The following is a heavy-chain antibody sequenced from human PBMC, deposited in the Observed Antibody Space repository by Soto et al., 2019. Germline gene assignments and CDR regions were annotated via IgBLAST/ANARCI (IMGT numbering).Heavy chain of an antibody. V-gene: IGHV1-69*13. CDR3: ARERGIQLWSPGYYYYYGMDV. J-gene: IGHJ6*02. CDR2: IIPIFGTA. Sequence: SVKVSCKASGGTFSSYAFSWVRQAPGQGLEWMGGIIPIFGTANYAQKFQGRVTITADESTSTAYMELSSLRSEDTAVYYCARERGIQLWSPGYYYYYGMDVWGQGTTVTVSS. CDR1: GGTFSSYA. D-gene: IGHD5-18*01.